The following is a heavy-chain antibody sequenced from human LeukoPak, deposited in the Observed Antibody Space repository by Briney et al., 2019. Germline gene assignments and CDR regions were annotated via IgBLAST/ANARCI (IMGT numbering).Heavy chain of an antibody. J-gene: IGHJ6*02. CDR2: IRYDGSNK. V-gene: IGHV3-30*02. D-gene: IGHD6-19*01. CDR3: AMSSRDDYYGMDV. CDR1: GFIFSSYG. Sequence: GGSLRLSCAASGFIFSSYGMHWVRQAPGKGLEWVAFIRYDGSNKDYVDSVKGRFTISRDNSKNTLYLQMNGLRAEDTAVYYCAMSSRDDYYGMDVWGHGTTVTVSS.